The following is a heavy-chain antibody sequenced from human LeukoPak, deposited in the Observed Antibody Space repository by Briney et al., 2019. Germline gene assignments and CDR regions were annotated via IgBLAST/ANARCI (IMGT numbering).Heavy chain of an antibody. CDR3: ARVFNGDYYDSSGYYRPRIFGY. V-gene: IGHV4-34*01. CDR1: GGSFSGYY. CDR2: INHSGST. J-gene: IGHJ4*02. Sequence: SETLSLTCAVYGGSFSGYYWSWIRQPPGKGLEWIGEINHSGSTNYNPSLKSRVTISVDTSKNQFSLKLSSVTAADTAVYYCARVFNGDYYDSSGYYRPRIFGYWGQGTLVTVSS. D-gene: IGHD3-22*01.